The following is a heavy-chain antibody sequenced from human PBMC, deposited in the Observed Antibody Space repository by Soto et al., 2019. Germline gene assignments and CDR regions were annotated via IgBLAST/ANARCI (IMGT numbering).Heavy chain of an antibody. D-gene: IGHD3-10*01. J-gene: IGHJ4*02. CDR1: GGSFSGYY. CDR2: INHSGST. CDR3: ASLTWFGGLKSREFDY. Sequence: QVQLQQWGAGLLKPSETLSLTCAVYGGSFSGYYWSWIRQPPGKGLEWIGEINHSGSTNYNPSLKSRVTQSVDTAQNQFSLKASSVTAADTAVYYWASLTWFGGLKSREFDYWGQGTLVTVSS. V-gene: IGHV4-34*01.